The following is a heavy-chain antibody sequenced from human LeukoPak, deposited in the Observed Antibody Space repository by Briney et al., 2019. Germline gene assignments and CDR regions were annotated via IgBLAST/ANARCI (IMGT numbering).Heavy chain of an antibody. Sequence: GGSLRLSCAASGFTVSSNYMSWVRQAPGKGLEWVSVIYSGGSTYYPDSVKGRFTIARDNSKNTLYLQMNSMRGEDAAVYYWAREGRDPEGEVGYFDGWGPERPVSASS. CDR2: IYSGGST. J-gene: IGHJ4*02. CDR3: AREGRDPEGEVGYFDG. CDR1: GFTVSSNY. D-gene: IGHD2-15*01. V-gene: IGHV3-53*01.